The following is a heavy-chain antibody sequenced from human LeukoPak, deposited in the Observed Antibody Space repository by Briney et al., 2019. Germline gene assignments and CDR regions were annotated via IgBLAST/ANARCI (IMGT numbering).Heavy chain of an antibody. D-gene: IGHD2-8*01. J-gene: IGHJ4*02. CDR3: AKDTSIGKYCTSGVCSPFDY. Sequence: GGSLRLSCAGSGFTFSSYAMSWVRQAPGKGLEWVSAISDSGDYTYYAVSVKGRFTISRDNSKNTLYLHVNSLRAEDTAVYYCAKDTSIGKYCTSGVCSPFDYWGQGTLVTVSS. CDR1: GFTFSSYA. V-gene: IGHV3-23*01. CDR2: ISDSGDYT.